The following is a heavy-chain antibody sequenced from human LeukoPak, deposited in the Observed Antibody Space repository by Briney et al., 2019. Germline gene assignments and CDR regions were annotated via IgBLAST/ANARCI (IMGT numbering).Heavy chain of an antibody. Sequence: SVKVSCKVSGYTLTELSMHWVRQAPGKGLEWMGGIIPIFGTANYAQKFQGRVTITADESTSTAYMELSSLRSEDTAVYYCARSATYSYGYQQPFDYWGQGTLVTVSS. D-gene: IGHD5-18*01. CDR3: ARSATYSYGYQQPFDY. V-gene: IGHV1-69*13. J-gene: IGHJ4*02. CDR2: IIPIFGTA. CDR1: GYTLTELS.